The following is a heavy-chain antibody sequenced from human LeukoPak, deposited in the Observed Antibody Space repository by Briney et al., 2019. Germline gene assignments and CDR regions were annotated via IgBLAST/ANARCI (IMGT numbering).Heavy chain of an antibody. CDR1: GGSISSYY. V-gene: IGHV4-4*07. CDR3: ARGSKAIYYTLDY. J-gene: IGHJ4*02. Sequence: ETLSLTCTVSGGSISSYYWNWIRQPAGGGLEWIGRIHSSGSTNYNPSLKSRITVSLDTSRNQFSLQLTSVAAADTAVYYCARGSKAIYYTLDYWGQGTLVTVSS. D-gene: IGHD1-26*01. CDR2: IHSSGST.